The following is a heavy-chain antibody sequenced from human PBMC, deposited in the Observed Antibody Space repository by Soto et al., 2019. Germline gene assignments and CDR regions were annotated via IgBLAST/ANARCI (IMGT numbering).Heavy chain of an antibody. V-gene: IGHV3-23*01. CDR2: ISGSGGST. Sequence: PGGSLRLSCAASGFTFSSYAMSWVRQAPGKGLEWVSAISGSGGSTYYADSVKGRFTISRDNSKNTLYLQMNSLRAEDTAVYYCAKDRPPAPDSSGYYYFDSGGKEPLVTVPS. CDR1: GFTFSSYA. D-gene: IGHD3-22*01. CDR3: AKDRPPAPDSSGYYYFDS. J-gene: IGHJ4*02.